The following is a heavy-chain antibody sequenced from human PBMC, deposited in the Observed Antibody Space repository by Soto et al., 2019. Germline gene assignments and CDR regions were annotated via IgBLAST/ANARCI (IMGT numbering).Heavy chain of an antibody. D-gene: IGHD6-13*01. CDR1: GFTFNSHA. V-gene: IGHV3-23*01. Sequence: EVQLLESGGGLVQPGGSLRLSCTASGFTFNSHAMTWVRQAPGKGLEWVSGLSDSGGSTYYADSVKVRFTISRDNSMNTLYLQMNTLSAEDTAVYYCARVSSSWYSGFFDLWGQGTLVTVSS. J-gene: IGHJ4*02. CDR3: ARVSSSWYSGFFDL. CDR2: LSDSGGST.